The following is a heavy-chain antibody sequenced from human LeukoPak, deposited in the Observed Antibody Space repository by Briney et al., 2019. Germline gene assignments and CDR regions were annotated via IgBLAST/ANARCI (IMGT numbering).Heavy chain of an antibody. Sequence: SVKVSCKASGGTFSSYAISWVRQAPGQGLEWVGGIIPIFGTANYAQKFQGRVTITADESTSTAYMELSSLRSEDTAVYYCARVKRGYCSSTSCSSWFDPWGQGTLVTVSS. D-gene: IGHD2-2*01. CDR2: IIPIFGTA. CDR3: ARVKRGYCSSTSCSSWFDP. CDR1: GGTFSSYA. J-gene: IGHJ5*02. V-gene: IGHV1-69*13.